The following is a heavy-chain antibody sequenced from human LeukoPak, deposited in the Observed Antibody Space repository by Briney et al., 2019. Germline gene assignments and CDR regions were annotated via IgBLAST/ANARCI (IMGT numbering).Heavy chain of an antibody. Sequence: ASVKVSCKASGYTFTGYYMHWVRQAPGQGLEWMGWINPSSGGTNYAQKFQGRVTMTRDTSISTAYMELSSLRSDDTAVYYCASGGPTMEAKTAGYWGQGTLVTVSS. D-gene: IGHD1-26*01. CDR2: INPSSGGT. V-gene: IGHV1-2*02. J-gene: IGHJ4*02. CDR1: GYTFTGYY. CDR3: ASGGPTMEAKTAGY.